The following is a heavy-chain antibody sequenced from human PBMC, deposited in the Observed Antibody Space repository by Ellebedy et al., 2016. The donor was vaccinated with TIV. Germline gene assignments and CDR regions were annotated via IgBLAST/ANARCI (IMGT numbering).Heavy chain of an antibody. CDR1: GFTFSSYA. Sequence: GESLKISXAASGFTFSSYAMSWVRQAPGKGLKWVSAISGSGGSTYYADSVKGRFTISRDNSKNTLYLQMNSLRAEDTAVYYCAKEITMIVVVKAFDYWGQGTLVTVSS. CDR3: AKEITMIVVVKAFDY. V-gene: IGHV3-23*01. J-gene: IGHJ4*02. D-gene: IGHD3-22*01. CDR2: ISGSGGST.